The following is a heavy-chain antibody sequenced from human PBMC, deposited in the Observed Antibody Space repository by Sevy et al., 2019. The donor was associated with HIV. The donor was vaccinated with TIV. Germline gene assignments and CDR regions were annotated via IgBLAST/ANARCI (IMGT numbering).Heavy chain of an antibody. CDR1: GFSITSYW. V-gene: IGHV3-74*01. Sequence: GGSLRLSCAGCGFSITSYWMHWVRQAPGKGLVWVSRMNEDGSVTNHADSVRGRFTISRDNAKNTLYLQMNSLRVEDTAVYYCVKDFGGPTDYWGQGTLVTVSS. CDR2: MNEDGSVT. D-gene: IGHD3-16*01. CDR3: VKDFGGPTDY. J-gene: IGHJ4*02.